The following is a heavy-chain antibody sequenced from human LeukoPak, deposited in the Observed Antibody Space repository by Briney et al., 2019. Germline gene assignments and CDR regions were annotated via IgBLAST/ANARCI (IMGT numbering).Heavy chain of an antibody. J-gene: IGHJ2*01. V-gene: IGHV3-48*04. D-gene: IGHD3-10*01. CDR2: ISSSSSTI. CDR1: GFTFSSYS. Sequence: PGGSLRLSCAASGFTFSSYSMNWVRQAPGKGLEWVSYISSSSSTIYYADSVKGRFTISRDNAKNSLYLQMNSLRAEDTALYYCAKVKPVGSGSYRWYFDLWGRGTLVTVSS. CDR3: AKVKPVGSGSYRWYFDL.